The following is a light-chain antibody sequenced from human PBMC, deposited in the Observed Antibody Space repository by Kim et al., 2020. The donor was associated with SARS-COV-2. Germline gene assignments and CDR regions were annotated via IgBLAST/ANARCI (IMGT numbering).Light chain of an antibody. CDR2: DVS. Sequence: ENVLTQSPATLSLSPGERATLSCRASQSVGNSLAWYQQRPGQAPRLLMYDVSNRAAGIPARFSGSGSGTDFTLTISSVEPDDLAVYYCQVRFKWPRITFGQGTRLEIK. J-gene: IGKJ5*01. V-gene: IGKV3-11*01. CDR1: QSVGNS. CDR3: QVRFKWPRIT.